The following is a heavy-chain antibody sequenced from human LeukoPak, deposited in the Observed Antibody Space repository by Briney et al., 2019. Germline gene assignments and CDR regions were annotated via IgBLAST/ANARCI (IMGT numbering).Heavy chain of an antibody. Sequence: SLTLACAASGSTLSSYAIGWFRQAPGKARERPSGMSARGGSAYYAGSWKGRFTISGDSAKGTLYLQMDGLRTEDTAVYYCAKDRHAPGRYCRSTICFPFDPWGQGTLVTVSS. CDR3: AKDRHAPGRYCRSTICFPFDP. J-gene: IGHJ5*02. D-gene: IGHD2-2*01. V-gene: IGHV3-23*01. CDR1: GSTLSSYA. CDR2: MSARGGSA.